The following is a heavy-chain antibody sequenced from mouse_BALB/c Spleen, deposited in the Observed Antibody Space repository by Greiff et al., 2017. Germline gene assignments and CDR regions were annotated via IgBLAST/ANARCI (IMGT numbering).Heavy chain of an antibody. V-gene: IGHV14-3*02. CDR3: ARPLFITTVYYAMDY. D-gene: IGHD1-2*01. J-gene: IGHJ4*01. Sequence: EVQLQQSGAELVKPGASVKLSCTASGFNIKDTYMHWVKQRPEQGLEWIGRIDPANGNTKYDPKFQGKATITADTSSNTAYLQLSSLTSEDTAVYYCARPLFITTVYYAMDYWGQGTSVTVSS. CDR1: GFNIKDTY. CDR2: IDPANGNT.